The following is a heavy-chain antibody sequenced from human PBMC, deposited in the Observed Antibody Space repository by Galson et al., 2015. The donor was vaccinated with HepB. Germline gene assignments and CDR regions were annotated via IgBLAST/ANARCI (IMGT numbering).Heavy chain of an antibody. V-gene: IGHV3-23*01. D-gene: IGHD3-22*01. Sequence: SLRLSCAASGFTFSSYAMSWVRQAPGKGLEWVSAISGSGGSTYYADSVKGRFTISRDNSKNTLYLQMNSLRAEDTAVYYCAKYYYDSSGYYIGWYFDLWGRGTLVTVSS. CDR1: GFTFSSYA. CDR2: ISGSGGST. CDR3: AKYYYDSSGYYIGWYFDL. J-gene: IGHJ2*01.